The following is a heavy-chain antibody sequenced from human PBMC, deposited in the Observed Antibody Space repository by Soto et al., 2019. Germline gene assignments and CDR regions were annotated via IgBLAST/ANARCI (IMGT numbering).Heavy chain of an antibody. V-gene: IGHV3-74*01. D-gene: IGHD5-18*01. Sequence: GGSLRLSCAASGFTFSSYWMHWVRQAPGKGLVWVSRINSDGSSTSYADSVKGRFTISRDNAKNTLYLQMNSLRAEDTAVYYCARAEGGYSYGFWRARRRDYYYGMDVWGQGT. J-gene: IGHJ6*02. CDR1: GFTFSSYW. CDR3: ARAEGGYSYGFWRARRRDYYYGMDV. CDR2: INSDGSST.